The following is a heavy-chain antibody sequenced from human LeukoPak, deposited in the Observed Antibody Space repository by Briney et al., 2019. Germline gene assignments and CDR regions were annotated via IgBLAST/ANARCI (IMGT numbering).Heavy chain of an antibody. CDR3: ARDWGGDGSGSYFYYYYYMDV. CDR1: GGSIGSSNYY. Sequence: SETLSLTCTVSGGSIGSSNYYWGWIRQPPGKGLEWIGRIYTSGSTNYNPSLKSRVTMSVDTSKNQFSLKLSSVTAADTAVYYCARDWGGDGSGSYFYYYYYMDVWGKGTTVTVSS. CDR2: IYTSGST. J-gene: IGHJ6*03. D-gene: IGHD3-10*01. V-gene: IGHV4-39*07.